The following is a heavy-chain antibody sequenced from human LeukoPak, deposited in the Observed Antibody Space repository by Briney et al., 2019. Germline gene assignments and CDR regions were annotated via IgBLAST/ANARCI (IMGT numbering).Heavy chain of an antibody. D-gene: IGHD3-10*01. CDR1: GGSFSGYY. CDR3: AREKLWFRELLYEEMDV. V-gene: IGHV4-34*01. J-gene: IGHJ6*04. CDR2: INHSGST. Sequence: PSETLSLTCAVYGGSFSGYYWSWIRQAPGKGLEWIGEINHSGSTNYNPSLKSRVTISVDTSKNQFSLKLSSVTAADTAVYYCAREKLWFRELLYEEMDVWGKGTTVTVSS.